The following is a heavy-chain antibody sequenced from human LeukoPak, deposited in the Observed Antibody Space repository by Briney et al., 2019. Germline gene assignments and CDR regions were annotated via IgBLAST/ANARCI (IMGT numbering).Heavy chain of an antibody. Sequence: GGSLRLSCAASGLTFDDYGMNWVRQVPGKGLEWVAGINWNGGTTGYAAFVKGRFTISRDNAKNSLYLQMNSLRAEDTALYYCARGGVSSGYYPFDYWGPGTLVTVSS. CDR2: INWNGGTT. CDR3: ARGGVSSGYYPFDY. V-gene: IGHV3-20*04. J-gene: IGHJ4*02. D-gene: IGHD3-22*01. CDR1: GLTFDDYG.